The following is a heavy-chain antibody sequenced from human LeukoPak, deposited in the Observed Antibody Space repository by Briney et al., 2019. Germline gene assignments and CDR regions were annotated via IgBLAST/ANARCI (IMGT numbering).Heavy chain of an antibody. CDR2: IFPILGIA. Sequence: SVKVSCKASGGTFSSYAISWVRQAPGQGLEWMGRIFPILGIANYAQKFQGRVTITADKSTSTAYMELSSLRSEDTAVYYCARGVLYYYGMDVWGQGTTVTVSS. V-gene: IGHV1-69*04. J-gene: IGHJ6*02. CDR3: ARGVLYYYGMDV. CDR1: GGTFSSYA.